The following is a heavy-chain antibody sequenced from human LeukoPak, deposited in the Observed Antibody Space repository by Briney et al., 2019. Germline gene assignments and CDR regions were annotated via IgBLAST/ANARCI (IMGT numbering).Heavy chain of an antibody. CDR3: ARAWCSSTSCYFDY. CDR2: IKQDASEK. D-gene: IGHD2-2*01. J-gene: IGHJ4*02. Sequence: GGSLRLSCAASGFTFSNHWMHWVRQGPGKGLEWVANIKQDASEKYYVDSVKGRFTISRDNAKNSLYLQMNSLRAEDTAVYYCARAWCSSTSCYFDYWGQRTLVTVSS. CDR1: GFTFSNHW. V-gene: IGHV3-7*03.